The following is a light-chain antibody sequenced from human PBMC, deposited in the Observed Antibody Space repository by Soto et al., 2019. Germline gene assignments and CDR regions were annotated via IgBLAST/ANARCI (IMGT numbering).Light chain of an antibody. CDR3: CSYAGSYTFV. J-gene: IGLJ1*01. CDR2: DVS. V-gene: IGLV2-11*01. CDR1: SSDVGVYNY. Sequence: QSVLTQPRSVSGSRGQSVTISCTGTSSDVGVYNYVSWYQQYPGKAPKIMIYDVSKRPSGVPDRFSGSKSDNTASLTISGLQAEDEAAYYCCSYAGSYTFVFGIGTKVTVL.